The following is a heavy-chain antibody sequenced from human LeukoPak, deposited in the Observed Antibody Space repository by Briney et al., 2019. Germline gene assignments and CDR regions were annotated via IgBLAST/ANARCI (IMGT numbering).Heavy chain of an antibody. D-gene: IGHD2-15*01. CDR3: ARVDLRAAFFDY. V-gene: IGHV4-4*07. Sequence: KASETLSLTCTVSGAPISSYYWTWIRQPAGKGLEWIGRIYTSGNTGYNPSLTSRATMSVDTSKNQFSLNLSSVTAADTAVYYCARVDLRAAFFDYWGQGTLVTVSS. CDR1: GAPISSYY. J-gene: IGHJ4*02. CDR2: IYTSGNT.